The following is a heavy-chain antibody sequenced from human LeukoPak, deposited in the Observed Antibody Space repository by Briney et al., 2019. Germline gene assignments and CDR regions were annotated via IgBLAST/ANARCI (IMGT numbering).Heavy chain of an antibody. D-gene: IGHD3-10*01. CDR1: GYTLTELS. J-gene: IGHJ4*02. Sequence: GASVKVSCKVSGYTLTELSMHWVRQAPGQGLEWMGNIDTTTGNPRYAQDFTGRFVFSLDTSVSTAYLQITSLKADDTAAYYCVRGTPTPGMDYWGQGTQVTVSS. CDR2: IDTTTGNP. CDR3: VRGTPTPGMDY. V-gene: IGHV7-4-1*02.